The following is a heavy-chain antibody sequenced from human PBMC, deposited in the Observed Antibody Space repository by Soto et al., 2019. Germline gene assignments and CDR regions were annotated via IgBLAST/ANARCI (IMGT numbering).Heavy chain of an antibody. D-gene: IGHD2-15*01. CDR1: GFTFSSYA. J-gene: IGHJ4*02. CDR2: ISGSGGST. V-gene: IGHV3-23*01. CDR3: AKAKLVTVVAAIQFDY. Sequence: PGGSLRPSCAASGFTFSSYAMSWVRQAPGKGLEWVSAISGSGGSTYYADSVKGRFTISRDNSKNTLYLQMNSLRAEDTAVYYCAKAKLVTVVAAIQFDYWGQGTLVTVSS.